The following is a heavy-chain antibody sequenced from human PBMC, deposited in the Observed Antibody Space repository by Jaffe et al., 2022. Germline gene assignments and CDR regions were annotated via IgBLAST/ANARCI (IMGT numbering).Heavy chain of an antibody. CDR3: ARGRGDYDFWSGPPFDP. CDR2: MNPNSGNT. V-gene: IGHV1-8*01. Sequence: QVQLVQSGAEVKKPGASVKVSCKASGYTFTSYDINWVRQATGQGLEWMGWMNPNSGNTGYAQKFQGRVTMTRNTSISTAYMELSSLRSEDTAVYYCARGRGDYDFWSGPPFDPWGQGTLVTVSS. D-gene: IGHD3-3*01. J-gene: IGHJ5*02. CDR1: GYTFTSYD.